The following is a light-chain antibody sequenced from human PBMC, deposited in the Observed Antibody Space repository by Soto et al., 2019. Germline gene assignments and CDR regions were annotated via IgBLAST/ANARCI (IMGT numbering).Light chain of an antibody. CDR3: QQYGSSGT. J-gene: IGKJ1*01. CDR2: GAS. Sequence: EIVLRQSPATLSLSPGERATLSCRASQSVSINDLAWYQQKPGQAPRLLIYGASNRATGIPDRFSGSGSGTDFTLTISRLEPEDFAVYYCQQYGSSGTFGQGTKVDNK. CDR1: QSVSIND. V-gene: IGKV3-20*01.